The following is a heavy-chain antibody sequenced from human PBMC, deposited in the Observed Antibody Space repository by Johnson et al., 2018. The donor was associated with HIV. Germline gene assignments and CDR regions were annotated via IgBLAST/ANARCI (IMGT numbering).Heavy chain of an antibody. CDR1: GFTFSSYG. CDR2: IQYDGSNK. J-gene: IGHJ3*02. CDR3: AKSPGKDNGGNSGGIDI. D-gene: IGHD4-23*01. V-gene: IGHV3-30*02. Sequence: VQLVESGGGVVQPGGSLRLSCAGSGFTFSSYGIHWVRQAPDKGLEWVAYIQYDGSNKYYADSVKGRFSISRDNSKNTMYLQMNSLRAEDTAVYYCAKSPGKDNGGNSGGIDIWGQGTMVTVSA.